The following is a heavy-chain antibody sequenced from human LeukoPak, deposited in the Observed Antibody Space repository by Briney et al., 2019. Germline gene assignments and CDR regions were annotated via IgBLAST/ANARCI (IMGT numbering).Heavy chain of an antibody. V-gene: IGHV4-34*01. CDR3: ARAGSSAFFDY. CDR2: INHSGST. Sequence: PSETLSLTCAVYGGSFSGYYWSWIRQPPGKGPEWIGEINHSGSTNYNPSLKSRVTISVDTSKNQFSLKLSSVTAADTAVYYCARAGSSAFFDYWGQGTLVTVSS. J-gene: IGHJ4*02. CDR1: GGSFSGYY. D-gene: IGHD6-13*01.